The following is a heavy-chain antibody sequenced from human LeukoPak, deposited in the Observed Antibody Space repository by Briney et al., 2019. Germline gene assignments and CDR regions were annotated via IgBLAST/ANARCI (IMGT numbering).Heavy chain of an antibody. CDR1: GGSFSGYY. CDR2: INHSGST. J-gene: IGHJ6*02. Sequence: SETLSLTCAVYGGSFSGYYWSWIRKPPGKGLEWIGEINHSGSTNYNPSLKSRVTISVDTSKNQFSLKLSSVTAADTAVYYCARGLPVVVVPAAYYYYGMDVWGQGTTVTVSS. CDR3: ARGLPVVVVPAAYYYYGMDV. D-gene: IGHD2-2*01. V-gene: IGHV4-34*01.